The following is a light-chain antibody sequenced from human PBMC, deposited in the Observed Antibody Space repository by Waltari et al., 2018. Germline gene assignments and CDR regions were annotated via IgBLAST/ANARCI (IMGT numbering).Light chain of an antibody. Sequence: DIVMTQTPLSSPVTLGQPASISCRSSQSLVQSDGNTYLSWLQQRPGQPPRLLIFKVSSRVSGVPDRFSRSGAWTDYTLKISRVEAEDVGVYYCMQATQLPLTFGQGTKVETK. J-gene: IGKJ1*01. CDR1: QSLVQSDGNTY. V-gene: IGKV2-24*01. CDR3: MQATQLPLT. CDR2: KVS.